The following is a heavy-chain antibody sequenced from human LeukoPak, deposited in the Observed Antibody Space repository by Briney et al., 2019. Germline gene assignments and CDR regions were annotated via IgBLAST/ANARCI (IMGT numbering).Heavy chain of an antibody. V-gene: IGHV4-39*01. Sequence: SETLSLTCTDSGGSISSSSYYLGWIRQPPGKGLEWIGSIYYSGSTYYNPSLKSRVTISVDTSKNQFSLKLSSVTAADTAVYYCARQSITMVRGAFDYWGQGTLVTVSS. CDR3: ARQSITMVRGAFDY. D-gene: IGHD3-10*01. CDR1: GGSISSSSYY. J-gene: IGHJ4*02. CDR2: IYYSGST.